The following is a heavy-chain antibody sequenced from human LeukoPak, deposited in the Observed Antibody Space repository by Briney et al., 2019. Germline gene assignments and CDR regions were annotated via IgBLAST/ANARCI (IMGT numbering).Heavy chain of an antibody. V-gene: IGHV3-20*04. CDR2: INWSGGST. Sequence: RPGGSLRLSCAASGFTFDHYGMSWVRQAPGKGLEWVSGINWSGGSTGYADSVKGRFTISRDNAKSFLYLQMNSLRVEDTALYYCARGAPRGSQGWFDPWGQGTLVTVSS. CDR3: ARGAPRGSQGWFDP. J-gene: IGHJ5*02. D-gene: IGHD1-26*01. CDR1: GFTFDHYG.